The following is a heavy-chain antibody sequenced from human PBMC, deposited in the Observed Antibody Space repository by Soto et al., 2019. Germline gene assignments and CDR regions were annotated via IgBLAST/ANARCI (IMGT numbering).Heavy chain of an antibody. V-gene: IGHV4-39*01. CDR1: GGSISSSSYY. CDR2: IYYSGST. Sequence: QLQLQESGPGLVKPSETLSLTCTVSGGSISSSSYYWGWIRQPPGKGLEWIGSIYYSGSTYYNPSLKSRVTISVDTSKNQFSLKLSSVTAADTSVYYCARQCVGLGWLRPTHYFDYLGQGTLVTVSS. J-gene: IGHJ4*02. CDR3: ARQCVGLGWLRPTHYFDY. D-gene: IGHD5-12*01.